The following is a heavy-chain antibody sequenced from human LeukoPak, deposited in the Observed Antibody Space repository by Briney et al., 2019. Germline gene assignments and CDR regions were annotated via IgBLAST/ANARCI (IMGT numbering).Heavy chain of an antibody. CDR2: IYTSGST. CDR3: ARVEYSNYVNWFAP. V-gene: IGHV4-4*07. Sequence: PSETLSLTCTVSGGSISSYYWSWIRQPAGKGLEWIGRIYTSGSTNYNPSLKSRVTMSVDTSKNQFSLKLSPVTAADTSLCYCARVEYSNYVNWFAPCAQGTLVTVSS. CDR1: GGSISSYY. J-gene: IGHJ5*02. D-gene: IGHD4-11*01.